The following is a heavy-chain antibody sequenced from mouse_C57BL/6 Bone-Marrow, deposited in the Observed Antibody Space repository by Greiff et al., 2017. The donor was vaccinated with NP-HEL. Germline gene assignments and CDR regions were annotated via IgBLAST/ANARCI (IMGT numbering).Heavy chain of an antibody. Sequence: VQLQQPGAELVKPGASVKLSCKASGYTFTSYWMQWVKQRPGQGLEWIGEIDPSDSYTNYNQKFKGKATLTVDTSSSTAYMQLSSLTSEEYEVYYCERNGLRAPGYLDEGGKGTTRTGSA. CDR3: ERNGLRAPGYLDE. CDR1: GYTFTSYW. D-gene: IGHD1-1*01. V-gene: IGHV1-50*01. CDR2: IDPSDSYT. J-gene: IGHJ2*01.